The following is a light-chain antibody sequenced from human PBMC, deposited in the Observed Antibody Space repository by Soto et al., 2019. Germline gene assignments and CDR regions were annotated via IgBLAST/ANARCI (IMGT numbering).Light chain of an antibody. J-gene: IGKJ1*01. CDR3: QQYNNWPPGT. CDR1: QSVSSN. CDR2: GAS. Sequence: EIVMTQSPATLSVSPGERATLSCRASQSVSSNLAWYQQKPGQAPRLLIYGASTRATGIPARFSGSGSGTEFTRTSSSLQCEDFAVYYCQQYNNWPPGTFGQGTKVEIK. V-gene: IGKV3-15*01.